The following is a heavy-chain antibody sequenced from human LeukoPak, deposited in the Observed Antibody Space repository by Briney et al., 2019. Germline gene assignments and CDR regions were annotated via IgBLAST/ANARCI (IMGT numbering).Heavy chain of an antibody. Sequence: GGSLRLSCSASGFTFSSHAMTWVRQTPGKGLEWVSTITANGGSTYYADSVKGRFTISRDNPKNTLYLQMNGLRAEDTAIYYCAKRYCGGAACYSMDWGQGNLVTASS. J-gene: IGHJ4*02. CDR1: GFTFSSHA. CDR3: AKRYCGGAACYSMD. CDR2: ITANGGST. D-gene: IGHD2-15*01. V-gene: IGHV3-23*01.